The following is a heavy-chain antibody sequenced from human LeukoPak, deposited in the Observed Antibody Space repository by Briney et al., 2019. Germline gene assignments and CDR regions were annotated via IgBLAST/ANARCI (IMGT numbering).Heavy chain of an antibody. J-gene: IGHJ4*02. CDR1: GDSISNCNW. CDR2: VYPSGST. D-gene: IGHD6-25*01. CDR3: GTTEHDSGDY. V-gene: IGHV4-4*02. Sequence: SETLSLTCAVSGDSISNCNWWTWIRQPPGKGLEWIGEVYPSGSTNYSPSLKSRVTISVDKSRNEFSLTIKSVTAADTALYFCGTTEHDSGDYWGQGTLVTVSS.